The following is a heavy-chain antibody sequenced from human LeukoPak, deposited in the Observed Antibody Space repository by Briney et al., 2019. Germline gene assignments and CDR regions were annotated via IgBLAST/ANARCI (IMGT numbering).Heavy chain of an antibody. CDR2: INPTSGVT. CDR3: ARQGEYGRSGYPRLRGFYFDT. Sequence: ASVKVSCQASGYTFTGYYMHWVRQAPGQGLEWMGWINPTSGVTNYAQKFQGRVTMTRDTSISTAYMALNRLRSDDTPVYYCARQGEYGRSGYPRLRGFYFDTWGQGTLVTVSS. J-gene: IGHJ4*02. V-gene: IGHV1-2*02. CDR1: GYTFTGYY. D-gene: IGHD3-22*01.